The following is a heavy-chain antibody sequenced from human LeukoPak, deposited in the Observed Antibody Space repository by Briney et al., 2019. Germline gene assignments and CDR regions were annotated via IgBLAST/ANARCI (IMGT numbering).Heavy chain of an antibody. D-gene: IGHD3-22*01. CDR3: ARAVGYYYDSSGYYY. CDR2: INPNSGGT. Sequence: ASVKVSCKASGYTFTGYYMHWVRQAPGQGLEWMGWINPNSGGTNYAQKFQGRVTMTRDTSISTAYMELSRLRSDDTAVYYCARAVGYYYDSSGYYYWGQGTLVTVPS. V-gene: IGHV1-2*02. J-gene: IGHJ4*02. CDR1: GYTFTGYY.